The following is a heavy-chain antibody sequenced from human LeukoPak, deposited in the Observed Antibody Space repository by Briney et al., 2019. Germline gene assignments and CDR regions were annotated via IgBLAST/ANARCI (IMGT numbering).Heavy chain of an antibody. CDR1: GGSFSGYY. V-gene: IGHV4-34*01. D-gene: IGHD1-26*01. CDR2: INHSGST. Sequence: SETLSLTCAVYGGSFSGYYWSWIRQPPGKGLEWIGEINHSGSTNYNPSLKSRVTISVDTSKNQFSLKLSSVTAADTAVYYCARGVFSGTRGYAFDIWGQGTMVTVSS. CDR3: ARGVFSGTRGYAFDI. J-gene: IGHJ3*02.